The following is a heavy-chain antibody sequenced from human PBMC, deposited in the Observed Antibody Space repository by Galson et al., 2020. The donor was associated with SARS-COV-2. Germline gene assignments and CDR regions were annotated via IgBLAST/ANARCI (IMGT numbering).Heavy chain of an antibody. Sequence: SGPTLVKPTQTLTLTCTFSGFSLSTSGMCESWIRQPPGKALEWLVRIDWDDDKYYSTSLKTRLTISKDTSKNQVVLTMTNMDPVDTATYYCARSYYDILGRGSIDFDYWGQGTLVTVSS. J-gene: IGHJ4*02. CDR3: ARSYYDILGRGSIDFDY. CDR1: GFSLSTSGMC. V-gene: IGHV2-70*11. CDR2: IDWDDDK. D-gene: IGHD3-9*01.